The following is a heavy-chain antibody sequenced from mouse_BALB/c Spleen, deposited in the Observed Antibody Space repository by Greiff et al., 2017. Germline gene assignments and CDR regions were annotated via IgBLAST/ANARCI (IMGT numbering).Heavy chain of an antibody. V-gene: IGHV1S29*02. CDR2: IYPYNGGT. CDR3: ARWYWGNYGYYAMDY. J-gene: IGHJ4*01. CDR1: GYTFTDYN. D-gene: IGHD2-1*01. Sequence: EVQGVESGPELVKPGASVKISCKASGYTFTDYNMHWVKQSHGKSLEWIGYIYPYNGGTGYNQKFKSKATLTVDNSSSTAYMELRSLTSEDSAVYYCARWYWGNYGYYAMDYWGQGTSVTVSS.